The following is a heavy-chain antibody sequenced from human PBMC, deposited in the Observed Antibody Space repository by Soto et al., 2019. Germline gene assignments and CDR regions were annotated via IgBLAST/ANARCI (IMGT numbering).Heavy chain of an antibody. Sequence: QVHLQESGPGLVKPSETMSLTCTASGASIRNFYWNWVRQFPGKGLEWIGHIYNGERTNYNPSLKSRVTISVDTPKDQFSLKLSSVTVADKAVYYCAQTTGWPGFDYWGQGTLVAVSS. CDR2: IYNGERT. V-gene: IGHV4-59*01. CDR3: AQTTGWPGFDY. CDR1: GASIRNFY. J-gene: IGHJ4*02. D-gene: IGHD6-19*01.